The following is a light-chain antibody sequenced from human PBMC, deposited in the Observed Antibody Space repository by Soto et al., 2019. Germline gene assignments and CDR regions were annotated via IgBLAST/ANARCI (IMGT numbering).Light chain of an antibody. CDR2: EVS. CDR1: SSDIGAYKF. V-gene: IGLV2-8*01. Sequence: QSVLTQPPSASGSPGQSVAISCTGTSSDIGAYKFVSWYQQHPGKAPKLIIYEVSIRPSGVPDRFSGSKSGNTASLTVSGLLAEDEADYYCSLYAGSNNVVFGGGTKL. CDR3: SLYAGSNNVV. J-gene: IGLJ2*01.